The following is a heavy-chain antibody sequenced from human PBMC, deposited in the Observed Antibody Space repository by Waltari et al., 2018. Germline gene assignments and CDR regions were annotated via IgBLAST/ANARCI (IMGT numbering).Heavy chain of an antibody. V-gene: IGHV1-69*08. CDR1: GGTFSSYA. D-gene: IGHD6-6*01. Sequence: QVQLVQSGAEVKKPGSSVKVSCKASGGTFSSYAISWVRQAPGQGLEWMGRIIPIFGTANYAQKFQGRVTITADKSTSTAYMELSSLRSEDTAVYYCAAESIAARPGYYYGMDVWGQGTTVTVSS. J-gene: IGHJ6*02. CDR3: AAESIAARPGYYYGMDV. CDR2: IIPIFGTA.